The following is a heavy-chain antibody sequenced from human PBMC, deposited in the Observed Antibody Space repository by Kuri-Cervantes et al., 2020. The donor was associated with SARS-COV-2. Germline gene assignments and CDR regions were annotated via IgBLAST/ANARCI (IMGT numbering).Heavy chain of an antibody. CDR3: ARQSRFTHYVDD. CDR1: GYSISSGYY. D-gene: IGHD3-3*01. CDR2: IYHRGST. Sequence: ESLKISCTVSGYSISSGYYWGWIRQPPGKGLEWIGSIYHRGSTYYNPSLKSRVTISVDASNNQFSLWLSSVTAADTAVYYCARQSRFTHYVDDWGQGSLVTVSS. V-gene: IGHV4-38-2*02. J-gene: IGHJ4*02.